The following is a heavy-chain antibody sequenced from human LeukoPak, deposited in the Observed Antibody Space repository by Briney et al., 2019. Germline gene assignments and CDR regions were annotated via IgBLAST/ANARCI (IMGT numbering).Heavy chain of an antibody. CDR2: IKSKTDGGIT. CDR1: GFTFSNAW. CDR3: TTDDSIVATISTNWFDP. V-gene: IGHV3-15*01. D-gene: IGHD5-12*01. Sequence: GGSLKLSCAASGFTFSNAWMSWVRQAPGKGLEWVGRIKSKTDGGITDYAAPVKGRFTISRDDSKNTLYLQMNSLKAEDTAVYYCTTDDSIVATISTNWFDPWGQGTLVTVSS. J-gene: IGHJ5*02.